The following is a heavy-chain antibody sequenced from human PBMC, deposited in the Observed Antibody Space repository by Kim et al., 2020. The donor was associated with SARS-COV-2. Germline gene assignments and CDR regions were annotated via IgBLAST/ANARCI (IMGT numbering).Heavy chain of an antibody. CDR3: ALWFGELLGDY. D-gene: IGHD3-10*01. CDR1: GFTVSSNY. J-gene: IGHJ4*02. V-gene: IGHV3-53*01. Sequence: GGYLRLSCAASGFTVSSNYMSWVRQAPGKGLEWVSVIYSGGSTYYADSVKGRFTISRDNSKNTLYLQMNSLRAEDTAVYYCALWFGELLGDYWGQGTLVTVSS. CDR2: IYSGGST.